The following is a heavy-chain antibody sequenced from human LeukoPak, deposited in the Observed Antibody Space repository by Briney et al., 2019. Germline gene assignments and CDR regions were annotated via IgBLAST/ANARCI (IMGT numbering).Heavy chain of an antibody. J-gene: IGHJ4*02. V-gene: IGHV1-18*01. CDR3: ARDFRKSTIFGVVIPFDY. CDR2: ISAYNGNT. Sequence: ASVKVSCKASGYTFTSYGISWVRQAPGQGLEWMGWISAYNGNTNYAQKLQGRVTMTTDTSTSTAYMELRSLRSDDTAVYYCARDFRKSTIFGVVIPFDYWGQGTLVTVPS. D-gene: IGHD3-3*01. CDR1: GYTFTSYG.